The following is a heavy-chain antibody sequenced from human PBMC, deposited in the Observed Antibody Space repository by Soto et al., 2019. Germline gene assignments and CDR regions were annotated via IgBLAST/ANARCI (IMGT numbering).Heavy chain of an antibody. V-gene: IGHV4-39*01. CDR1: GSSISSNVYY. J-gene: IGHJ4*02. CDR3: ARQYYDSSGWYFFDY. D-gene: IGHD3-22*01. CDR2: IYYAGST. Sequence: KPSETLSLTCTVSGSSISSNVYYWAWIRQPPGKGLEWIGSIYYAGSTYSNPSLQSRVSISVDSSKNQFPLKVSSVTGADTAVYYCARQYYDSSGWYFFDYWGPGTLVTVSS.